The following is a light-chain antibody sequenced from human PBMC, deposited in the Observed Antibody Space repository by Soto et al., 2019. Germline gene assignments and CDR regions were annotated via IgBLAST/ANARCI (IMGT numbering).Light chain of an antibody. CDR1: SSDIGSYNL. CDR2: AVS. V-gene: IGLV2-23*02. J-gene: IGLJ3*02. CDR3: CSYAGSSTLL. Sequence: HSALTQPASVSGSPGQSITVSCTGTSSDIGSYNLVSWYQHHPGKAPKLMIYAVSKRPSGVSSRFSGYKSGNTASLTISGLQAEDEADYFCCSYAGSSTLLFGGGTKLTVL.